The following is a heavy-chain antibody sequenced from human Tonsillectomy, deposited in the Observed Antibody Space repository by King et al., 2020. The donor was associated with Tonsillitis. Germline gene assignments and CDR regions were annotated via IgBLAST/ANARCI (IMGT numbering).Heavy chain of an antibody. V-gene: IGHV4-39*01. J-gene: IGHJ4*02. CDR3: ARRVPTAAAAPGYYY. CDR2: IYYSGRT. CDR1: GGSISSSSYY. Sequence: QLQESGPGLVKPSETLSLTCTVSGGSISSSSYYWGWIRQPPGKGLEWIGSIYYSGRTYYNPSLKSRVTISVDTSKNQFSLKLSSVTAADTAVYYCARRVPTAAAAPGYYYWGQGTLVTVSS. D-gene: IGHD6-13*01.